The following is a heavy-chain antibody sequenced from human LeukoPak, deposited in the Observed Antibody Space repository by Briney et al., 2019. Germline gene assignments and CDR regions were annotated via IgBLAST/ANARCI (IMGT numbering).Heavy chain of an antibody. D-gene: IGHD3-10*01. CDR3: AISPPYYYGSGSYWDYFDY. V-gene: IGHV4-38-2*01. J-gene: IGHJ4*02. CDR2: IYHSGST. CDR1: GYSISSGYC. Sequence: PSETLSLTCAVSGYSISSGYCWGWIRQPPGKGLEWIGSIYHSGSTYYNPSLKSRVTISVDTSKNQFSLKLSSVTAADTAVYYCAISPPYYYGSGSYWDYFDYWGQGTLVTVSS.